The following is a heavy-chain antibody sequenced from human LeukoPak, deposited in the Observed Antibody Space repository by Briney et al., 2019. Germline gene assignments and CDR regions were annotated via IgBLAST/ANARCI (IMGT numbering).Heavy chain of an antibody. CDR1: GGSISSFY. V-gene: IGHV4-59*01. D-gene: IGHD1-1*01. Sequence: SETLSLTCTVSGGSISSFYWSWIRQPPGKGLEWIGYIYYSGSTNYNPSLKSRVTISVDTSKNQFSLKLSSVTTADTAVYYCARHGTSGTNLNWFDPWGQGTLVTVSS. J-gene: IGHJ5*02. CDR2: IYYSGST. CDR3: ARHGTSGTNLNWFDP.